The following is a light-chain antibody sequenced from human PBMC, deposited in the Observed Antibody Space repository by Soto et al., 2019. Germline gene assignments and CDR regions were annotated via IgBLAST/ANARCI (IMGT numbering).Light chain of an antibody. Sequence: EIVLTQSPGTLSLSPGERATLSCRASQSVSCSFLAWYQQKPGQAPRLLIYGASIRATGIPDRFSGSGSGTACTLTISRLETADVAVYYCPQYGSSPLTFGGGTKVEIK. CDR1: QSVSCSF. J-gene: IGKJ4*01. V-gene: IGKV3-20*01. CDR3: PQYGSSPLT. CDR2: GAS.